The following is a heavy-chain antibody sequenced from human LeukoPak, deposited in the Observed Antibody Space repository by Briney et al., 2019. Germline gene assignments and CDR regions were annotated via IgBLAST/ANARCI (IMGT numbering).Heavy chain of an antibody. Sequence: GGSLRLSCAASGFTFSSYSMNWVRQAPGKGLEWVSSISSSSSYIYYADSVKGRFTISRDNAKNTLYLQMNSLRVEDTAVYYCARGRPHGNDYWGQGTLVTVSS. D-gene: IGHD4-23*01. CDR2: ISSSSSYI. CDR3: ARGRPHGNDY. V-gene: IGHV3-21*01. CDR1: GFTFSSYS. J-gene: IGHJ4*02.